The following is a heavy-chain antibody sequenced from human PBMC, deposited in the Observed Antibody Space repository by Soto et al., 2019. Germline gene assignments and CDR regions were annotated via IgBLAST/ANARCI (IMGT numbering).Heavy chain of an antibody. CDR3: ARHVPYCSYTSHCAYGMDV. V-gene: IGHV4-30-2*01. J-gene: IGHJ6*02. CDR1: GGSISSGGYS. Sequence: SETLSLTCAVSGGSISSGGYSWGWIRQPPGKGLEWIGYIYHSVSTYYNPSLKSRVTISVDRSKNQFSLRLSSVTAADTAVYYCARHVPYCSYTSHCAYGMDVWGQGTTVTVS. CDR2: IYHSVST. D-gene: IGHD2-2*01.